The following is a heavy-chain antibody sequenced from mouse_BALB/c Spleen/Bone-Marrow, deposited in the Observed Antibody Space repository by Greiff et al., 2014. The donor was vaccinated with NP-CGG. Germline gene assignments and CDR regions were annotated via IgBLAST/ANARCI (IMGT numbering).Heavy chain of an antibody. CDR2: ISPGTGSI. V-gene: IGHV1S53*02. CDR3: NYYGNSFDY. J-gene: IGHJ2*01. D-gene: IGHD1-1*01. CDR1: GYTFTDHA. Sequence: QVQLQQSDAELVKPGASVKISCKASGYTFTDHAIHWVKQKPEQGLEWIGYISPGTGSIKYNEKFKAKVTLTADKSSSTSYMQHNSLTAEDTTVYSCNYYGNSFDYWGQGTTLTVSS.